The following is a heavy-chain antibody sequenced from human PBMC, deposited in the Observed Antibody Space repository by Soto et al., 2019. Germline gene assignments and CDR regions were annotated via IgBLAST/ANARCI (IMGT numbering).Heavy chain of an antibody. CDR1: GFSLTTNGVG. D-gene: IGHD2-15*01. J-gene: IGHJ5*02. V-gene: IGHV2-5*02. Sequence: QITLKESGPTLVKPTQTLTLTCTFSGFSLTTNGVGVGWIRQPPGKALEWLALIYWDDDKLYSPSLKSRLTIIKDTSKNQVVLTMINMDTVDTATYYCAHAGYDCSGSSCWTWFDPWGQGTLVTVSS. CDR3: AHAGYDCSGSSCWTWFDP. CDR2: IYWDDDK.